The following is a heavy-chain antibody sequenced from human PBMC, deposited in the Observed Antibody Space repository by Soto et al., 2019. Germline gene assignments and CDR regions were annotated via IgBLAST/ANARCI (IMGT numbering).Heavy chain of an antibody. J-gene: IGHJ6*02. CDR1: GGTFSSYA. D-gene: IGHD6-19*01. V-gene: IGHV1-69*12. CDR3: ARGRAVAGYYYYGMDV. Sequence: QVQLVQSGAEVKKPGSSVKVSCKASGGTFSSYAISWVRQAPGQGLEWMGGLIPIFGTANYAQKFQGRVTITADESTSTAYMELSSLRSEDTGVYYCARGRAVAGYYYYGMDVWGQGTTVTVSS. CDR2: LIPIFGTA.